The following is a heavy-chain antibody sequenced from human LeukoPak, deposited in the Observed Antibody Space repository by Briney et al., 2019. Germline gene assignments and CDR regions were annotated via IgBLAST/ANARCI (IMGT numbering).Heavy chain of an antibody. D-gene: IGHD2-15*01. CDR3: GRHPDIYPIPPVEY. V-gene: IGHV4-38-2*01. CDR2: IYHSGST. Sequence: PSETLSLTCAVSGLSISSGHYWGWIRQPPGKGLEWIGTIYHSGSTYYNPSLRSRVTLSVDTSKNQFSLRLSSVTAADTAVYYCGRHPDIYPIPPVEYWGQGTLVTVSS. J-gene: IGHJ4*02. CDR1: GLSISSGHY.